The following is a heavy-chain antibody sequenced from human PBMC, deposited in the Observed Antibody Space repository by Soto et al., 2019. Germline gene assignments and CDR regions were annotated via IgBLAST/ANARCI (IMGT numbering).Heavy chain of an antibody. CDR3: ARGRRYGSGSSEYYFDY. V-gene: IGHV3-33*01. CDR2: IWYDGSNK. Sequence: LRLSCAASGFTFSSYGMHWVRQAPGKGLEWVAVIWYDGSNKYYADSVKGRFTISRDNSKNTLYLQMNSLRAEDTAVYYCARGRRYGSGSSEYYFDYWGQGTLVTVSS. J-gene: IGHJ4*02. CDR1: GFTFSSYG. D-gene: IGHD3-10*01.